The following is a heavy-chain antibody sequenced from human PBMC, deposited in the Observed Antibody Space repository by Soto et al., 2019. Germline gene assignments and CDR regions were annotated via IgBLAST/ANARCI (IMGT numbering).Heavy chain of an antibody. CDR2: VFYTGFT. D-gene: IGHD1-20*01. CDR1: GGSISGGYYY. CDR3: ATSQKGYNWNYFDH. Sequence: SETLSLTCAVSGGSISGGYYYWAWLRQSPGKGPEWIGSVFYTGFTSYNPSLESRVSVSVDTSKSQFSLKLSAVTAADTAVYYCATSQKGYNWNYFDHWGQGALVTVSS. V-gene: IGHV4-39*01. J-gene: IGHJ4*02.